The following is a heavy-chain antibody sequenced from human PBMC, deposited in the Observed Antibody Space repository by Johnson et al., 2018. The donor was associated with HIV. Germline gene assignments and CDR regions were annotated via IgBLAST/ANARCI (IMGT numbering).Heavy chain of an antibody. V-gene: IGHV3-53*01. D-gene: IGHD5-18*01. CDR3: ARERGPWKHLWLRDAFDI. CDR2: IYSGGST. Sequence: VPLVESGGGLFQPGGSLRLSCAASGFTVSSNHMRWVRQAPGTGLEWVSVIYSGGSTYYADSVKGRFTISRDNSKNTLYLQMNRLRAEDTAVYYCARERGPWKHLWLRDAFDIWGQGTMVTVSS. J-gene: IGHJ3*02. CDR1: GFTVSSNH.